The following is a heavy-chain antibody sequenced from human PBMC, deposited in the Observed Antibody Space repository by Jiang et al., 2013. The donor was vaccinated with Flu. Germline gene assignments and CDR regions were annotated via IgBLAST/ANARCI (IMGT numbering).Heavy chain of an antibody. J-gene: IGHJ5*02. CDR3: ARDLDLPRLGYCSGGSCEARNWFDP. CDR1: GGTFSSYA. CDR2: IIPIFGTA. D-gene: IGHD2-15*01. V-gene: IGHV1-69*01. Sequence: SGAEVKKPGSSVKVSCKASGGTFSSYAISWVRQAPGQGLEWMGGIIPIFGTANYAQKFQGRVTITADESTSTAYMELSSLRSEDTAVYYCARDLDLPRLGYCSGGSCEARNWFDPWGQGTLVTVSS.